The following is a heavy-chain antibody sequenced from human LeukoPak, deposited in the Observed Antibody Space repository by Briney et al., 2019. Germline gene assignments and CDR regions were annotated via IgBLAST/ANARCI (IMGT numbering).Heavy chain of an antibody. CDR2: IWYDGSNK. V-gene: IGHV3-33*01. D-gene: IGHD2-21*02. CDR3: ARDGGNSYYYYGMDV. Sequence: PGGSLRLSCAASGFTFSSYGMHWVRQAPGKGLEWVAVIWYDGSNKYYADSVKGRFTISRDNSKNTLYLQMNSLRAEDTAVYYCARDGGNSYYYYGMDVWGQGTTVTVSS. J-gene: IGHJ6*02. CDR1: GFTFSSYG.